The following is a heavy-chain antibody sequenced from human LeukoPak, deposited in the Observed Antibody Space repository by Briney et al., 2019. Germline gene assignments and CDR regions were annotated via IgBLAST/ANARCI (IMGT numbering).Heavy chain of an antibody. CDR1: GFTFDDYG. V-gene: IGHV3-20*04. CDR2: INWNGGST. J-gene: IGHJ6*03. Sequence: PGGSLRLSCAASGFTFDDYGMSWVRQAPGKGLEWVSGINWNGGSTGYADSVKGRFTISRDNAKNSLYLQMNSLRAEDTALYYCARGRSCSRTSCYSYYYYMDVWGKGTTVTVSS. CDR3: ARGRSCSRTSCYSYYYYMDV. D-gene: IGHD2-2*02.